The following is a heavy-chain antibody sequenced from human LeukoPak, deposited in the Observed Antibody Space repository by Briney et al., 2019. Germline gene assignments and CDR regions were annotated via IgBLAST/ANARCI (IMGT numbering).Heavy chain of an antibody. Sequence: PGGSLRLSCAASGFTFSSYSMHWVRQAPGKGLMWVSRLKSDGSSTGYAGSVKGRFTISRDYAKNTLYLQMNSLRAEDTAVYYCARDPLGTRPGFDYWGQGTLVTVSS. D-gene: IGHD1-1*01. V-gene: IGHV3-74*01. CDR3: ARDPLGTRPGFDY. CDR2: LKSDGSST. J-gene: IGHJ4*02. CDR1: GFTFSSYS.